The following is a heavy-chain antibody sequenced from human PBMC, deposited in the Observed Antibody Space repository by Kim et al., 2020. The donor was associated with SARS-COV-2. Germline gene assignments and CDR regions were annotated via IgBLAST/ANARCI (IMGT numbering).Heavy chain of an antibody. CDR3: AISSSTWENDAFDI. J-gene: IGHJ3*02. D-gene: IGHD2-2*01. V-gene: IGHV3-23*01. Sequence: YADSVRGRLSISRDNAKNTLYLQMNSLKAADTAVYYCAISSSTWENDAFDIWGQGTMVTVSS.